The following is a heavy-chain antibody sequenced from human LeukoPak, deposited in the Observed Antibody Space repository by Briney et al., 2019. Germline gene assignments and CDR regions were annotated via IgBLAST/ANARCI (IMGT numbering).Heavy chain of an antibody. V-gene: IGHV1-69*04. D-gene: IGHD1-26*01. CDR2: IIPILGIA. Sequence: SAKVSCKASGGTFSSYAISWVRQAPGQGLEWMGRIIPILGIANYAQKFQGRVTITADKSTSTAYMELSSLRSEDTAVYYCARDKGGSYSNWFDPWGQGTLVTVSS. J-gene: IGHJ5*02. CDR3: ARDKGGSYSNWFDP. CDR1: GGTFSSYA.